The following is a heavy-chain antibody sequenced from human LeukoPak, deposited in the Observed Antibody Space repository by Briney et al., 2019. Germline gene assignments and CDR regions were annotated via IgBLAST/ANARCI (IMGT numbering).Heavy chain of an antibody. Sequence: SETLSLTCTVSGGSISSGGYYWSWIRQHPGKGLEWIGYIYYSGSTYYNPSLKSRVTISVDTSKNQFSLKLSSVTAADTAVYYCARDGEGYYYDSSGYYEAYFDYWGQGTLVAVSS. CDR3: ARDGEGYYYDSSGYYEAYFDY. D-gene: IGHD3-22*01. CDR1: GGSISSGGYY. V-gene: IGHV4-31*03. J-gene: IGHJ4*02. CDR2: IYYSGST.